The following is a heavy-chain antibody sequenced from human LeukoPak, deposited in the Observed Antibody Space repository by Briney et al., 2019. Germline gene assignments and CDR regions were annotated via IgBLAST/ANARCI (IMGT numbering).Heavy chain of an antibody. CDR2: ISGSGGST. J-gene: IGHJ4*02. Sequence: GGSLRRSCAASGFTFSSYAMSWVRQAPGKGLEWVSAISGSGGSTYHADSVKGRFTISRDNSKNTLYLQMNSLRAEDTAVYYCAKDYSGSYYVGDVVDYWGQGTLVTVSS. CDR3: AKDYSGSYYVGDVVDY. CDR1: GFTFSSYA. V-gene: IGHV3-23*01. D-gene: IGHD1-26*01.